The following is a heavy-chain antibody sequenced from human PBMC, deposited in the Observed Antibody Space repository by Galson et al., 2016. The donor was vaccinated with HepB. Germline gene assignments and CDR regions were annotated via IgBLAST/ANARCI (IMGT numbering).Heavy chain of an antibody. CDR1: GFSLIDYN. CDR2: VSKTSRTI. Sequence: SLRLSCAASGFSLIDYNMNWVRQAPGKGLEWISYVSKTSRTIYYSDSVRGRFTISRDNAQNSLFLQMNSLRDEDTALYYCVREHFHQIDAFDVWGQGTMVAVSS. J-gene: IGHJ3*01. V-gene: IGHV3-48*02. CDR3: VREHFHQIDAFDV.